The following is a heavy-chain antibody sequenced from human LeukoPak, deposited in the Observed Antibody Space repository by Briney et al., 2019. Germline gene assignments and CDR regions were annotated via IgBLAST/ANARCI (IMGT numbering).Heavy chain of an antibody. CDR1: GFTFSSYS. D-gene: IGHD6-13*01. Sequence: GGSLRLSCAASGFTFSSYSMNWVRQAPGKGLEWVSYISSSSSTIYYADSVKGRFTISRDNAKNSLYLQMNSLRAEDTAVYYCARFYSSSWTYYFDYWGQGTLVTVSS. CDR2: ISSSSSTI. J-gene: IGHJ4*02. CDR3: ARFYSSSWTYYFDY. V-gene: IGHV3-48*01.